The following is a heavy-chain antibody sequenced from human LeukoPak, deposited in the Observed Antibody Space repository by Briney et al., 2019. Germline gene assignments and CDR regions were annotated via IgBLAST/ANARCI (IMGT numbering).Heavy chain of an antibody. CDR3: ARIPYYYYGMDV. V-gene: IGHV2-70*01. CDR2: IDWDDDK. CDR1: GFSLTTSGMC. Sequence: ESGPTLVNPTPTLTLTSTFSGFSLTTSGMCVSWIRQPPGKALEWLAYIDWDDDKYYSTSLQTRLTISKDTSKNQVVLTMTNMDPVDTATYYCARIPYYYYGMDVWGQGTKVTVSS. J-gene: IGHJ6*02.